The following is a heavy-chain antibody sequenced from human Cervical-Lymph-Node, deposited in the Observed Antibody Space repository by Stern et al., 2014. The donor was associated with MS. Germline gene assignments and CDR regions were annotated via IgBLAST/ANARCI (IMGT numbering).Heavy chain of an antibody. CDR3: ARDSTPVYSSSWYGMDV. CDR2: ISSSSSYI. D-gene: IGHD6-13*01. V-gene: IGHV3-21*01. CDR1: GFTFSSYS. Sequence: VQLVESGGGLVKPGGSLRLSCAASGFTFSSYSMNWVRQAPGKGLEWVSSISSSSSYISYADSVKGRFTISRDNAKNSLYLQMNSLRAEDTAVYYCARDSTPVYSSSWYGMDVWGQGTTVTVSS. J-gene: IGHJ6*02.